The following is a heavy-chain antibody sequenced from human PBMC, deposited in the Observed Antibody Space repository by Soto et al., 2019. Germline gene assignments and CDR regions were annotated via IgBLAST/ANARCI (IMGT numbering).Heavy chain of an antibody. J-gene: IGHJ3*02. Sequence: GGSLRLSCAASGFTFSSNWMSWVRQAPGKGRKWVANIKKDESEKNYVDSVKGRFTISRDNAKISLYLQMNSLRAEDTVLYYCARDQDGQWLENDAFDIWGQGTMVTVSS. V-gene: IGHV3-7*01. CDR2: IKKDESEK. D-gene: IGHD6-19*01. CDR1: GFTFSSNW. CDR3: ARDQDGQWLENDAFDI.